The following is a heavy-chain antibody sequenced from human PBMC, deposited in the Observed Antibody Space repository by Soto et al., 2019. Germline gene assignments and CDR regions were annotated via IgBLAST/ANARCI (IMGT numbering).Heavy chain of an antibody. D-gene: IGHD5-18*01. V-gene: IGHV4-59*01. J-gene: IGHJ4*02. CDR2: MYNSGST. CDR1: GGSISGDH. Sequence: SETLSLTCSVSGGSISGDHWSWVRQPPGKGLEWIGYMYNSGSTNNNPSLKSRVTISLDTSKNQVSLKLSTVTAADTAVYYCASGKQLDRFDYWGQGTQVTVSS. CDR3: ASGKQLDRFDY.